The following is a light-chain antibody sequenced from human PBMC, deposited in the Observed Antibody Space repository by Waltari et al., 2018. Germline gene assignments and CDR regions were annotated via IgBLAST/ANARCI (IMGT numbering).Light chain of an antibody. Sequence: DIQMTQSPSSLSASVGDRVTITCRASQSISSNLNWDQQKAGKAPKLLIYAASSLQSGVPSRFSGSGSGTDFTLTISSLQPEDFATYYCQQSNSTPLTFGGGTKVEIK. V-gene: IGKV1-39*01. CDR1: QSISSN. CDR3: QQSNSTPLT. J-gene: IGKJ4*01. CDR2: AAS.